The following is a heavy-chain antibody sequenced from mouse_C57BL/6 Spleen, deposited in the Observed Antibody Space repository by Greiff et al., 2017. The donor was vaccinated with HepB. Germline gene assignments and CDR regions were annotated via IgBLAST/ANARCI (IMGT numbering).Heavy chain of an antibody. D-gene: IGHD2-1*01. V-gene: IGHV1-81*01. CDR1: GYTFTSYG. Sequence: QVQLQQSGAELARPGASVKLSCKASGYTFTSYGISWVKQRTGQGLEWIGEIYPRSGNTYYNEKFKGKATVTADKSSSTAYMELRSLTSEDSSVYFCAKTLYGNYVVYYAMDYWGQGTSVTVSS. CDR3: AKTLYGNYVVYYAMDY. J-gene: IGHJ4*01. CDR2: IYPRSGNT.